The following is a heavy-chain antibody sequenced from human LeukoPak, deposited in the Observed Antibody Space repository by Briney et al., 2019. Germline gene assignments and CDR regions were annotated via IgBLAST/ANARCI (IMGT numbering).Heavy chain of an antibody. CDR2: ISAYNGNT. D-gene: IGHD3-22*01. CDR1: GYTFTSYG. CDR3: ARCTLYYYDSSGCPDDY. Sequence: ASVKVSCKASGYTFTSYGISLVRQAPGQGLEWMGWISAYNGNTNYAQKLQGRVTMTTDTSTSTAYMELRSRRSDDTAVYYCARCTLYYYDSSGCPDDYWGQGTLVTVSS. V-gene: IGHV1-18*01. J-gene: IGHJ4*02.